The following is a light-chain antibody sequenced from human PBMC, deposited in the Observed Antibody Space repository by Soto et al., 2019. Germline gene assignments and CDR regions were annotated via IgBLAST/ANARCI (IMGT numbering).Light chain of an antibody. V-gene: IGLV2-14*01. CDR3: SSYSTMSTLV. CDR1: SDDIGDYNY. Sequence: QSALTQPASVSGSPGQSITISCTGTSDDIGDYNYVSWYQQHPGEAPKLIIYEVSARPSGVSSRFSSSKSANTASLTITGLQADDEAHYYCSSYSTMSTLVFGGGTKLTVL. J-gene: IGLJ2*01. CDR2: EVS.